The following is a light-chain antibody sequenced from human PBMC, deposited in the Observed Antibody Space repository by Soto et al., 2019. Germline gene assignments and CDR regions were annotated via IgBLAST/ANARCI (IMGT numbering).Light chain of an antibody. CDR1: SSDIGGYNY. CDR2: EVT. Sequence: QSALTQPASVSGSPGQSITVSCTGTSSDIGGYNYVSWYQQHPGKAPKLMVYEVTNRPPGVSDRFSGSKSGNTASLTISGLQADDEGYYYCSSYTSRSTLDVFGTGTKVTVL. V-gene: IGLV2-14*01. J-gene: IGLJ1*01. CDR3: SSYTSRSTLDV.